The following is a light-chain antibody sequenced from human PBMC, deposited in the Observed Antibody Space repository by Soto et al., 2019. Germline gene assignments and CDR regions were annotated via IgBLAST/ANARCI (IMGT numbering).Light chain of an antibody. CDR2: SAS. CDR3: QQRSNWPRT. V-gene: IGKV3-11*01. Sequence: EIGMTQSPATLSVSPGGRATLSCRASQSISDTLAWYQQKPGQAPRLLIYSASRGATGFPARFSGSGSGTDFTLTISSLEPEDFAVYYCQQRSNWPRTFGQGTKVDIK. J-gene: IGKJ1*01. CDR1: QSISDT.